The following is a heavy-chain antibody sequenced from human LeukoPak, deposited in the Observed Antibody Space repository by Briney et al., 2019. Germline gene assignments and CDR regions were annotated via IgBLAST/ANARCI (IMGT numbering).Heavy chain of an antibody. CDR3: ARQSDYYDSSETEIDY. CDR2: IYPGDSDT. J-gene: IGHJ4*02. Sequence: GESLKISCKGSGYSFTSYWIGWVRQMPGKGLEWMGIIYPGDSDTRYSPSFQGQVTISADKSISTAYLQWSSLKASDTAMYYCARQSDYYDSSETEIDYWGQGTLVTVSS. D-gene: IGHD3-22*01. V-gene: IGHV5-51*01. CDR1: GYSFTSYW.